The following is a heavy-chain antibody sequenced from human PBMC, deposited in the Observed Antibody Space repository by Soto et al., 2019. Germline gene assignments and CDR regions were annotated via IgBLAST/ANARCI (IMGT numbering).Heavy chain of an antibody. Sequence: EVQLLESGGGLVQPGGSLRLSCAASGFTFSSYAVSWVRQAPGKGLEWVSIIGVGGGDRYYPESVKGRFTISRDNSRDTLYLEMNSLRDEDTAVYYCARVRFGELVWGQGTLVTVSS. CDR2: IGVGGGDR. D-gene: IGHD3-10*01. CDR1: GFTFSSYA. CDR3: ARVRFGELV. J-gene: IGHJ4*02. V-gene: IGHV3-23*01.